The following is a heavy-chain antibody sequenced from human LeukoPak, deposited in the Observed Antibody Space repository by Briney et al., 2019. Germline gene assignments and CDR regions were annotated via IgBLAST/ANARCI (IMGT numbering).Heavy chain of an antibody. D-gene: IGHD3-10*01. CDR1: GYTFTGYY. V-gene: IGHV1-2*02. J-gene: IGHJ3*02. CDR2: INPNSGGT. CDR3: AREGDYYGSGSSPRDDAFDI. Sequence: SVKVSCKASGYTFTGYYMHWVRQAPGQGLEWMGWINPNSGGTNYAQKFQGRVTMTRDTSISTAYMELSRLRSDDTAVYYCAREGDYYGSGSSPRDDAFDIWGQGTMVTVSS.